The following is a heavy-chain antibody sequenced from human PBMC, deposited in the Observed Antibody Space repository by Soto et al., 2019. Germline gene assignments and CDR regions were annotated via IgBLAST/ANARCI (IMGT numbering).Heavy chain of an antibody. CDR1: GFTFSSYA. V-gene: IGHV3-23*01. CDR2: ISASGGST. Sequence: EVQVLESGGGLVQPGGSLRLSCVASGFTFSSYAMSWVRQAPGRGLEWVSGISASGGSTYYADSVKGRFTISRDSSKNTLYLEMNSLRAEDTVVYYCAKGYDSSGYYRNDAFDIWGQGTMVTVSS. D-gene: IGHD3-22*01. CDR3: AKGYDSSGYYRNDAFDI. J-gene: IGHJ3*02.